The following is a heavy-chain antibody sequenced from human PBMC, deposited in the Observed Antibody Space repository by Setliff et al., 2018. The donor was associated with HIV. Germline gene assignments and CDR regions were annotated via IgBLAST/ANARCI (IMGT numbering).Heavy chain of an antibody. V-gene: IGHV4-59*01. CDR3: ARRSGAAVFYYFDY. D-gene: IGHD6-13*01. Sequence: SETLSLTCTVSGGSIGSYCWSWIRQPPGKGLEWIGTICYSATTNYNPSPKNRVAISVDTSKNQFPLKLTSVTPADTAVYYCARRSGAAVFYYFDYWGQGTLVTVSS. J-gene: IGHJ4*02. CDR2: ICYSATT. CDR1: GGSIGSYC.